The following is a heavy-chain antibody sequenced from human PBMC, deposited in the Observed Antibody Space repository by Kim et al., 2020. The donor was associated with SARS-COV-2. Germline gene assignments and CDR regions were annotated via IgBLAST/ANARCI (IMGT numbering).Heavy chain of an antibody. D-gene: IGHD2-15*01. J-gene: IGHJ4*02. V-gene: IGHV3-15*01. CDR3: STADRSILDY. Sequence: GTTDFAAPVKGRFAISRDDSKNTFYLLMKSLKTEDTAVYYCSTADRSILDYWGQGALVTVSS. CDR2: GTT.